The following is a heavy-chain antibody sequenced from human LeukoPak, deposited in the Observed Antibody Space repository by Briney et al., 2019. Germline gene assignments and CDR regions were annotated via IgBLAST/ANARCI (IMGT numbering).Heavy chain of an antibody. CDR2: INTNRGGT. D-gene: IGHD5-24*01. CDR3: ARDRRDGYNSHRCSYYYYMDV. Sequence: ASVKVSFKSSAYTFTCYYIHLVRQPPAQGLEWMGLINTNRGGTNHAHKFHGRVTMTRDTSISTAYMALSRLRSNDTAVYYCARDRRDGYNSHRCSYYYYMDVWGKGNTVTVS. J-gene: IGHJ6*03. V-gene: IGHV1-2*07. CDR1: AYTFTCYY.